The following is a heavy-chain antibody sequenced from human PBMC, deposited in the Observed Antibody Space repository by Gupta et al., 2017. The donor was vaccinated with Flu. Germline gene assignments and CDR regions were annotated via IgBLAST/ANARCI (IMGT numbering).Heavy chain of an antibody. Sequence: QVQLQESGPGLVKPSGTLSLTCAVSGGSISSHNWWSWVRQPPGKGLEWIGDIDHSGYTNYNSSLKSRVTISVDKSKNQFSLELRSVTAADTAMYYCTRGGLELSAAPYFDYWGQGSLVTVSS. V-gene: IGHV4-4*02. CDR3: TRGGLELSAAPYFDY. CDR2: IDHSGYT. J-gene: IGHJ4*02. D-gene: IGHD1-7*01. CDR1: GGSISSHNW.